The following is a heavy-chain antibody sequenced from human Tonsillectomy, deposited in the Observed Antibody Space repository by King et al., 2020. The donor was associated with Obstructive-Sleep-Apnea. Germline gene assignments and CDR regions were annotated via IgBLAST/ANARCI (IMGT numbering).Heavy chain of an antibody. CDR3: AWNYCGGGSCIMDV. V-gene: IGHV4-59*01. D-gene: IGHD2-15*01. Sequence: VQLQESGPGLVKPSETLSLTCTVSGGSISSYYWSWLRPPPGKGLAWIAYIYYSGSTNYNPSLKSRVTISVDTSKNQFSLKLTSFTAADTAVYYCAWNYCGGGSCIMDVWGQGTTVTVSS. CDR2: IYYSGST. CDR1: GGSISSYY. J-gene: IGHJ6*02.